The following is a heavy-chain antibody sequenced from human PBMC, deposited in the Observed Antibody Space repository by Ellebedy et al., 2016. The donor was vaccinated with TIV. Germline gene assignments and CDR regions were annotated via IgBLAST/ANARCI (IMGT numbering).Heavy chain of an antibody. CDR2: ISGSGGST. Sequence: GGSLRLSXAASGFTFSSYAMSWVRQAPGKGLEWVSAISGSGGSTYYADSVKGRFTISRDNSKNTLYLQMNSLRAEDTAVYYCAKDRGAIVGARSSGMDVWGQGTTVTVSS. CDR3: AKDRGAIVGARSSGMDV. J-gene: IGHJ6*02. D-gene: IGHD1-26*01. V-gene: IGHV3-23*01. CDR1: GFTFSSYA.